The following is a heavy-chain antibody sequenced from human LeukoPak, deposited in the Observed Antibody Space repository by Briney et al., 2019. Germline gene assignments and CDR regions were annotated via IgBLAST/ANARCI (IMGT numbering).Heavy chain of an antibody. V-gene: IGHV3-20*04. CDR1: GFTFTSYS. CDR3: ARDLRVVITGSFDS. D-gene: IGHD3-22*01. CDR2: INWNGDST. J-gene: IGHJ4*02. Sequence: GGSLRLSCAASGFTFTSYSMNWVRQAPGKGLEWVSGINWNGDSTDYADSVKGRFTISRDNAKNSLYLQMNSLRAEDTALYYCARDLRVVITGSFDSWGQGTLVTVSS.